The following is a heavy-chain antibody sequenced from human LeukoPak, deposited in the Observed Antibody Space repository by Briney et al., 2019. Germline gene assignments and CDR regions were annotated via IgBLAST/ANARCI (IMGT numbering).Heavy chain of an antibody. CDR1: GFTFSHYG. D-gene: IGHD2-2*01. CDR2: ISGSGGST. CDR3: AKDIWDIVVVPAAIPDY. Sequence: GGSLRLSCAASGFTFSHYGMSWVRQAPGKGLEWVSTISGSGGSTYYADSVKGRFTISRDNSKITLYLHMSTLRTEDTAVYYCAKDIWDIVVVPAAIPDYWGQGTLVTVSS. V-gene: IGHV3-23*01. J-gene: IGHJ4*02.